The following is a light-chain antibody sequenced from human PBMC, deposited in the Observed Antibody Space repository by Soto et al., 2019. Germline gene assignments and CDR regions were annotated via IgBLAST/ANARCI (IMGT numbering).Light chain of an antibody. V-gene: IGKV3-20*01. CDR3: QQYGISQNT. CDR1: QSVSSGY. J-gene: IGKJ2*01. Sequence: ETVMTQSPDTLSLSPGERATLSCRASQSVSSGYLAWYQQKPGQAPRLLIFGASNRATGIPDRFTGSGSGTDFTLTISRLEPEDFAVYYCQQYGISQNTFGQGTKLEIK. CDR2: GAS.